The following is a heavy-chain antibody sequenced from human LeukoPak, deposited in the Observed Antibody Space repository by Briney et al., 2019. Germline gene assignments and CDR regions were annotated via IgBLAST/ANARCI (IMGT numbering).Heavy chain of an antibody. CDR3: ARAYYDILTGYYHFDY. Sequence: PGGSLRLSCAASGFTVSSNYMSWVRQAPGKGLEWVSVIYSGGSTYYADSVKGRFTISRDNSKNTLYLQMNSPRAEDTAVYYCARAYYDILTGYYHFDYWGQGTLVTVSS. D-gene: IGHD3-9*01. V-gene: IGHV3-53*01. CDR2: IYSGGST. CDR1: GFTVSSNY. J-gene: IGHJ4*02.